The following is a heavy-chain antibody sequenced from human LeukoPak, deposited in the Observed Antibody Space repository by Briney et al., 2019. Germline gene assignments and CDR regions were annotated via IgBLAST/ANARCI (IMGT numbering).Heavy chain of an antibody. Sequence: GGSLRLSCAASGFTFSSYSMNWVRQAPGKGLEWVSSISSSSSYIYYADSVKGRFTTSRDNAKNSLYLQMNSLRAEDTAVYYCAIGSSTSCYDFWGRGTLVSVSS. CDR1: GFTFSSYS. CDR3: AIGSSTSCYDF. D-gene: IGHD2-2*01. J-gene: IGHJ4*02. CDR2: ISSSSSYI. V-gene: IGHV3-21*01.